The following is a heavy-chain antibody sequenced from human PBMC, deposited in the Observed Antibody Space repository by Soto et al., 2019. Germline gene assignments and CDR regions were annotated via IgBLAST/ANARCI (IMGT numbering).Heavy chain of an antibody. D-gene: IGHD5-12*01. CDR3: ARDKGGYDYYDY. CDR2: IIPILGIA. Sequence: SVKVSCKASGGTFSSYTISWVRQAPGQGLEWMGRIIPILGIANYAQKFQGRVTITADKSTSTAYMELSSLRSEDTAVYYCARDKGGYDYYDYWGQGTLVTVSS. J-gene: IGHJ4*02. CDR1: GGTFSSYT. V-gene: IGHV1-69*04.